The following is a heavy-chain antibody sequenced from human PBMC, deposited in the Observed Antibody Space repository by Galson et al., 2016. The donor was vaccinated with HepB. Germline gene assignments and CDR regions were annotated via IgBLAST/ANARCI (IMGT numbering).Heavy chain of an antibody. Sequence: SVKVSCKASGYTFTRYYMHWVRQAPGQGLEWMGMINPTGGTASYAQNFQGRVTMTRDTSTSTVYMELSSLRSEDTAAYYCARDLITATRDFWGQGTLVTVSS. CDR3: ARDLITATRDF. V-gene: IGHV1-46*01. CDR1: GYTFTRYY. CDR2: INPTGGTA. J-gene: IGHJ4*02. D-gene: IGHD1-7*01.